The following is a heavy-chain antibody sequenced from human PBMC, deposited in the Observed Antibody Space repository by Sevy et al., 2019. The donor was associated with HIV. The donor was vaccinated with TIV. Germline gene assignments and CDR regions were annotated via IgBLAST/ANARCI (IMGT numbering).Heavy chain of an antibody. CDR2: ISAYNGNT. Sequence: ASVKVSCKASGYTFTSYGISWVRQAPGQGLEWMGWISAYNGNTNYAQKLQGRVTMTTDTSTSTAYMELRSLRSDDTAVYYCARPNGSSWYIFPDVGAFDIWGQGTMVTVSS. CDR1: GYTFTSYG. J-gene: IGHJ3*02. D-gene: IGHD6-13*01. V-gene: IGHV1-18*01. CDR3: ARPNGSSWYIFPDVGAFDI.